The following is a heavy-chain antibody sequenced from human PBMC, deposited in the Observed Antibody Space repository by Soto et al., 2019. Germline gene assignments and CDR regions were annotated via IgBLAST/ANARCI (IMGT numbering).Heavy chain of an antibody. CDR3: ARTPCSIPPFHVSYYGMDV. CDR2: FGRSGDT. V-gene: IGHV3-11*05. CDR1: GFTFSDYY. D-gene: IGHD2-2*01. J-gene: IGHJ6*02. Sequence: QVLLVESGGGLVRPGGSLRLSCAASGFTFSDYYMSWIRQAPGKGLEWVSYFGRSGDTHYADSVKGRFTISSDNAKNSPEMQLDSERDDDTAVYYCARTPCSIPPFHVSYYGMDVWGQGPTVSVSS.